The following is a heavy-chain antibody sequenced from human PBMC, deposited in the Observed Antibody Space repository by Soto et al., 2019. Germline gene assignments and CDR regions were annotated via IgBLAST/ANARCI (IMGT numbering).Heavy chain of an antibody. CDR1: GGSFSSYA. D-gene: IGHD2-21*02. J-gene: IGHJ1*01. CDR2: IIPIFGTA. CDR3: ARAAYCGGDCYRGYFQH. V-gene: IGHV1-69*06. Sequence: SVKVSCKASGGSFSSYAISWVRQAPGQGLEWMGGIIPIFGTANYAQKFQGRVTITADKSTSTAYMELSSLRSEDTAVYYCARAAYCGGDCYRGYFQHWGQGTLVTVSS.